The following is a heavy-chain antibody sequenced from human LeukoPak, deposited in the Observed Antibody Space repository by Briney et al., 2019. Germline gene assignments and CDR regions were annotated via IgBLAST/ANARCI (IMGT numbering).Heavy chain of an antibody. D-gene: IGHD3-10*01. CDR2: IRSDGSNK. J-gene: IGHJ6*03. Sequence: GGSLRLSCAASGFTFSSYGMHWVRQAPGKGLEWVAFIRSDGSNKYYADSVKGRFTISRDNSKNTLYLQMNSLRAEDTAVYYCAKDGIMTAYYYGSGTYMDVWGKGTTVTISS. CDR1: GFTFSSYG. V-gene: IGHV3-30*02. CDR3: AKDGIMTAYYYGSGTYMDV.